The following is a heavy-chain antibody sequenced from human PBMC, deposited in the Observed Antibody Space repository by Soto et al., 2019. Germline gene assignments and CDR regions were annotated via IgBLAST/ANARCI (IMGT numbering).Heavy chain of an antibody. CDR2: IYPGDSDT. CDR3: SIKSSLTADKAFDI. Sequence: RGESLTISCKTSGYSFASYWIGWVRQMPGKGLEWMGIIYPGDSDTRYSPSFQGQVTISADKSISTAYLQWSSLKASDTAMYYCSIKSSLTADKAFDIWGQGTMVTGSS. D-gene: IGHD7-27*01. CDR1: GYSFASYW. J-gene: IGHJ3*02. V-gene: IGHV5-51*01.